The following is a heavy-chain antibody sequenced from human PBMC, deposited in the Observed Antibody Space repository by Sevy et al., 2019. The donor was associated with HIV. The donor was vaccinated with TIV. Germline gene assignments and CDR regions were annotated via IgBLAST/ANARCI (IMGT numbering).Heavy chain of an antibody. Sequence: ASVKVSGKASGYTFTGYYMHWVRQAPGQRLKWMGWIIPDSGGPNYAPKFQGRVTLTRDTSISTAYMELSRLKSDDTAVSYCVRDDRDGYFDNWGQGTLVTVSS. CDR1: GYTFTGYY. V-gene: IGHV1-2*02. CDR2: IIPDSGGP. J-gene: IGHJ4*02. CDR3: VRDDRDGYFDN.